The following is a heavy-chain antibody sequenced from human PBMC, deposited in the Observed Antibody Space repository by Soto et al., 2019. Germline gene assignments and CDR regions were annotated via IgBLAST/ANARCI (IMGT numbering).Heavy chain of an antibody. V-gene: IGHV2-5*02. CDR1: GFSLSSTRMA. CDR3: AHIVVAGLGYYFDY. D-gene: IGHD6-19*01. CDR2: IYWDDDK. J-gene: IGHJ4*02. Sequence: QITLKESVPTLVKPTQTLTLTCTFSGFSLSSTRMAVGWIRQPPGKALEWLALIYWDDDKRYSPFLKSRLTITKDTSKNPVVLTMSNMDPVETARYYCAHIVVAGLGYYFDYWGQGTLVTVSS.